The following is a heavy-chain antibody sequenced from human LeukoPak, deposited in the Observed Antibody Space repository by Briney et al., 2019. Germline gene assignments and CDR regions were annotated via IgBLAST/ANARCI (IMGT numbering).Heavy chain of an antibody. CDR2: VYYSGST. Sequence: SETLSLTCTVSGGSISSYYWSWIRQPPGKGLEWIGYVYYSGSTNYNPSLKSRVTISVDTSKNQFSLKLSSVTAADTAVYYCARQERMSGSGYYLDYWGQGTLVTVSS. CDR1: GGSISSYY. D-gene: IGHD3-22*01. V-gene: IGHV4-59*08. CDR3: ARQERMSGSGYYLDY. J-gene: IGHJ4*02.